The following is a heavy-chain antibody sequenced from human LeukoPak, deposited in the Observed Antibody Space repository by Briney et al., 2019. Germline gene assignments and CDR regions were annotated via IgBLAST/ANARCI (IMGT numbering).Heavy chain of an antibody. Sequence: PGGSLRLSCAASGFTFSSYAMSWVRQAPGKGLEWVSGISGGDGNTYYADSVKGRFTISRDNSKNTLYLQMNSLRAEDTAVYYCATETNGRHYDYWGQGTLLTVSS. CDR1: GFTFSSYA. J-gene: IGHJ4*02. D-gene: IGHD1-14*01. CDR2: ISGGDGNT. V-gene: IGHV3-23*01. CDR3: ATETNGRHYDY.